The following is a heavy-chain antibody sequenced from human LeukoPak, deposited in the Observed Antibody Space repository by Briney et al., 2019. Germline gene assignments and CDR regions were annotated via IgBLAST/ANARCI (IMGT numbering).Heavy chain of an antibody. CDR3: ARETSYYYDSSGYYYEGNWFDP. V-gene: IGHV4-39*07. D-gene: IGHD3-22*01. CDR1: GGSISSSSYY. CDR2: IYYSGST. J-gene: IGHJ5*02. Sequence: PSETPCLTCTVSGGSISSSSYYWGWIRQPPGTGLEWIGSIYYSGSTYYNPSLKSRVTISVDTSKNQFSLKLSSVTAADTAVYYCARETSYYYDSSGYYYEGNWFDPWGQGTLVTVSS.